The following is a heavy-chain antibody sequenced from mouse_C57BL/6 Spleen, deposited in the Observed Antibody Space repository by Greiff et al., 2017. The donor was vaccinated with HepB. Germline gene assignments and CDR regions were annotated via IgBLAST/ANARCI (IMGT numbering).Heavy chain of an antibody. Sequence: VHVKQSGAELVKPGASVKLSCTASGFNIKDYYMHWVKQRTEQGLEWIGRIDPEDGDTKYAPKFQGKATITADTSSNTAYLQLSSLTSEDTAVYYCARYSSNYGGFAYWGQGTLVTVSA. CDR2: IDPEDGDT. CDR3: ARYSSNYGGFAY. CDR1: GFNIKDYY. D-gene: IGHD2-5*01. J-gene: IGHJ3*01. V-gene: IGHV14-2*01.